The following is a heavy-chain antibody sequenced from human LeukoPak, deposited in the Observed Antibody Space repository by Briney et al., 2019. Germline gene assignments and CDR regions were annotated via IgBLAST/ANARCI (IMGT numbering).Heavy chain of an antibody. V-gene: IGHV3-64*01. CDR3: ARVGRRTYDM. CDR1: GFTFSVYS. Sequence: GGSLRLSCAASGFTFSVYSMHWVRQAPGKGLEYVSAINDNGDNTFYANSVKGRFTISRDNSKNTLYLQMGSLTAEDMAPYYCARVGRRTYDMWGQGTMVTVSS. CDR2: INDNGDNT. J-gene: IGHJ3*02. D-gene: IGHD1-1*01.